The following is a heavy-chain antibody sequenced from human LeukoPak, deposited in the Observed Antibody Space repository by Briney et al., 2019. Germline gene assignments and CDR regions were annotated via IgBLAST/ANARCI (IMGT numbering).Heavy chain of an antibody. CDR1: GFTFSSYA. CDR3: AKVNNGDMDY. V-gene: IGHV3-23*01. D-gene: IGHD1/OR15-1a*01. Sequence: GGSLRLSCAASGFTFSSYAMSWVRQAPGRGREWVSAISGSGGSTYYADSVKGRFTISRDNSKNTLYLQMNSLRAEDTAVYYCAKVNNGDMDYWGQGTLVTVSS. J-gene: IGHJ4*02. CDR2: ISGSGGST.